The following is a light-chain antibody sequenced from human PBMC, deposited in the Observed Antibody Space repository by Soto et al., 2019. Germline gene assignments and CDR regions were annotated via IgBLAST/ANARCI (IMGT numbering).Light chain of an antibody. CDR1: SSDVGGYNY. CDR2: DVS. V-gene: IGLV2-14*01. J-gene: IGLJ1*01. Sequence: QSALTQPASVSGSPGQSSTISCTGTSSDVGGYNYVSWYQQHPGKAPKLMIYDVSNRPSGVSNRFSGSKSGNTASLTISGLQAEDEADYYCCSYTSSSTYVFGTGTQLTVL. CDR3: CSYTSSSTYV.